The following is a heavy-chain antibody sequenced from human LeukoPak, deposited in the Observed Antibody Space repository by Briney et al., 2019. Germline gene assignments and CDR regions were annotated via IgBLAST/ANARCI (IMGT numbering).Heavy chain of an antibody. V-gene: IGHV4-34*01. CDR3: AGRELYSYGSRVLMYFDY. CDR1: GGSFSGYY. CDR2: INHSGST. D-gene: IGHD5-18*01. J-gene: IGHJ4*02. Sequence: PSETLSLTCAVYGGSFSGYYWSWIRQPPGKGLEWIGEINHSGSTNYNPSLKSRVTISVDTSKNQFSLKLSSVTAADTAVYYCAGRELYSYGSRVLMYFDYWGQGTLVTVSS.